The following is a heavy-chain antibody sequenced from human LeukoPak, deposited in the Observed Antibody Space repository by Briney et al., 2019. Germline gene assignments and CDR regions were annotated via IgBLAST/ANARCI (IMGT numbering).Heavy chain of an antibody. Sequence: GESLKISCKGSGYSFTSYWIGWVRQMPGKGLEWMGIIYPGDSDTRYSPSFQGQVTISADKSISTACLQWSSLKASDTALYYCARPRDTAMGGFDYWGQGTLVTVSS. CDR1: GYSFTSYW. J-gene: IGHJ4*02. D-gene: IGHD5-18*01. CDR2: IYPGDSDT. CDR3: ARPRDTAMGGFDY. V-gene: IGHV5-51*01.